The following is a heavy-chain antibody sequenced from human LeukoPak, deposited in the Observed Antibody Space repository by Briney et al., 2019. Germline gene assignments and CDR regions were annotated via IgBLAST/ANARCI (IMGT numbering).Heavy chain of an antibody. CDR1: GFTFSSYW. J-gene: IGHJ4*02. V-gene: IGHV3-74*03. Sequence: GGSLRLSCAASGFTFSSYWMHWVRQAPGKGLVWVSRIYTDGSSTKYADSVKGRFTVSRDNAKNTLYLQMNSLRAEDTAVYYCARDRGGYGHFDYWGQGTLVTVSS. CDR2: IYTDGSST. CDR3: ARDRGGYGHFDY. D-gene: IGHD5-12*01.